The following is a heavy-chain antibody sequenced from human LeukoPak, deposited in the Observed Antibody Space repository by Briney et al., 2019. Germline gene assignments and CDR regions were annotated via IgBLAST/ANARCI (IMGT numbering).Heavy chain of an antibody. D-gene: IGHD5-18*01. Sequence: PSETLSLTXTVSGGSISSYYWSWTRQPPGKGLEWIGDIYYSGSTNYNPSLKSRVTISVDTSKNQFSLKLSSVTAADTAVYYCARSVDTSAFDIWGQGTMVTVSS. CDR3: ARSVDTSAFDI. V-gene: IGHV4-59*01. CDR2: IYYSGST. CDR1: GGSISSYY. J-gene: IGHJ3*02.